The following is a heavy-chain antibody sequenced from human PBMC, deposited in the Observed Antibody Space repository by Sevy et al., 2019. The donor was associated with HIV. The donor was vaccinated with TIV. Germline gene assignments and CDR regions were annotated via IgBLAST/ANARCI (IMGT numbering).Heavy chain of an antibody. CDR1: GGSISSYY. V-gene: IGHV4-59*01. D-gene: IGHD3-3*01. CDR2: IYYSGSN. J-gene: IGHJ6*02. CDR3: ARVPLYYDFWSGSYYYYGMDV. Sequence: SETLSLTCTVSGGSISSYYWSWIRQPPGKGLEWIGYIYYSGSNNYNPSLKSRVTISVDTSKNQFSLMLISVTAADTAVYYCARVPLYYDFWSGSYYYYGMDVWGQGTTVTVSS.